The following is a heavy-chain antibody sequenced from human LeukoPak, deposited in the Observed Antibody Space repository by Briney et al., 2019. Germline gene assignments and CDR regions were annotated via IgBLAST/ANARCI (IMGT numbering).Heavy chain of an antibody. Sequence: ASVKVSCKASGYTFTGYYMHWVRQAPGQGLEWMGWINPNSGGTNYAQKFQGRVTMTRDTSISTAYMELSRLRSDDTAVYYRARSTYDSSGYSFDYWGQGTLVTVSS. CDR1: GYTFTGYY. CDR3: ARSTYDSSGYSFDY. J-gene: IGHJ4*02. CDR2: INPNSGGT. V-gene: IGHV1-2*02. D-gene: IGHD3-22*01.